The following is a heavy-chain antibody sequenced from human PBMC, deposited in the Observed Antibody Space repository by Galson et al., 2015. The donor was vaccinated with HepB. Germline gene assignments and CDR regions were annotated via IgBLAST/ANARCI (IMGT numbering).Heavy chain of an antibody. Sequence: ETLSLTCTVSGGSISSYYWSWIRQPPGKGLEWIGYIYYSGSTNYNPSLKSRVTISVDTSKNQFSLKLSSVTAADTAVYYCARHLWEGVVGAEYFDYWGQGTLVTVSS. CDR3: ARHLWEGVVGAEYFDY. D-gene: IGHD1-26*01. CDR1: GGSISSYY. V-gene: IGHV4-59*08. CDR2: IYYSGST. J-gene: IGHJ4*02.